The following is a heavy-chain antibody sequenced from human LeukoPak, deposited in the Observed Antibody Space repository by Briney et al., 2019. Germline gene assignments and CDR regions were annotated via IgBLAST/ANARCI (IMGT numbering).Heavy chain of an antibody. Sequence: PGGSLRRSCAASGFTFSSYAMSWVRQAPGKGLEWVSAISGSGGSTYYADSVKGRFTISRDNSTNTLYLQMNSLRAEDTAVYYCARAYRSGWYQPQNPDYWGQGTLVTVSS. D-gene: IGHD6-19*01. J-gene: IGHJ4*02. V-gene: IGHV3-23*01. CDR1: GFTFSSYA. CDR2: ISGSGGST. CDR3: ARAYRSGWYQPQNPDY.